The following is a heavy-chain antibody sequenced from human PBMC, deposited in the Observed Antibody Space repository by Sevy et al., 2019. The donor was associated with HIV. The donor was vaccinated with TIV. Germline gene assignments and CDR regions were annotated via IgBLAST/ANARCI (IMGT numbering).Heavy chain of an antibody. CDR3: ARVWSSSYYYYYGMDV. V-gene: IGHV1-69*13. CDR1: GGTFSSYA. CDR2: IIPIFGTA. D-gene: IGHD6-6*01. J-gene: IGHJ6*02. Sequence: ASVKVSCKASGGTFSSYAISWVRQAPGQGLEWMGGIIPIFGTANYAQKFQGRVTLTADESTSTAYMELSSLRSEDTAVYYCARVWSSSYYYYYGMDVWGQGTTVTVSS.